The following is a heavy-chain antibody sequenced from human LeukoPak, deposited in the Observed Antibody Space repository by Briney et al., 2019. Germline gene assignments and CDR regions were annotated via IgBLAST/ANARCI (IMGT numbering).Heavy chain of an antibody. J-gene: IGHJ3*01. CDR1: GYTFTNYD. D-gene: IGHD3-3*01. Sequence: ASVKVSCKASGYTFTNYDINWVRQATGQGLEWMGWIHPSSGDTIYAQRFQGRVTLTTDTSISTAYMELSRLRSDDTAVYYCARKRGVGVDANAFDVWGQGTMVTVSS. CDR2: IHPSSGDT. V-gene: IGHV1-2*02. CDR3: ARKRGVGVDANAFDV.